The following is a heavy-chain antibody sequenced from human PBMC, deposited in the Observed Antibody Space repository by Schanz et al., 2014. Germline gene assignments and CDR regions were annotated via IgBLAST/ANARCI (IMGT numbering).Heavy chain of an antibody. CDR2: ISGSGGST. D-gene: IGHD2-21*01. CDR3: AKGQLLSYYFDY. J-gene: IGHJ4*02. V-gene: IGHV3-23*04. CDR1: GFTSSNAW. Sequence: EVQLVESGGGLVKPGGSLRLSCAASGFTSSNAWMSWVRQAPGKGLEWVSTISGSGGSTYYADSVKGRFTISRDSLHMNDVIGGDTDVYYCAKGQLLSYYFDYWGQGTLVTVSS.